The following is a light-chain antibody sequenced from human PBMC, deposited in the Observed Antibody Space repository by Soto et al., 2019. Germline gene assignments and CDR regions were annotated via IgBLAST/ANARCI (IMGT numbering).Light chain of an antibody. Sequence: QSVLTQPPSVSGAPGQRVTISCTGTSSNIGAGYEVHWYHQLPGTAPKFLVSGNYNRPSGVPDRLSASKSGTSGSLAITDLQAEDEGHYYCQSYDRGLTAYVFGTGTKLTVL. J-gene: IGLJ1*01. CDR2: GNY. CDR1: SSNIGAGYE. V-gene: IGLV1-40*01. CDR3: QSYDRGLTAYV.